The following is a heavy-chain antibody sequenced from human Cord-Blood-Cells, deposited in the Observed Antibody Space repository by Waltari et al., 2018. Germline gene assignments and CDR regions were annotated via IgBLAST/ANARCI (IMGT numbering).Heavy chain of an antibody. CDR2: IYHSGST. Sequence: QLQLQESCSGLGQPSQTLSLTCAVSGGSISSGGYSCSWIRQPPGKGLEWIGYIYHSGSTYYNPSLKSRVTISVDRSKNQFSLKLSSVTAADTAVYYCARVGFFGGYFDYWGQGTLVTVSS. CDR1: GGSISSGGYS. D-gene: IGHD2-15*01. CDR3: ARVGFFGGYFDY. J-gene: IGHJ4*02. V-gene: IGHV4-30-2*01.